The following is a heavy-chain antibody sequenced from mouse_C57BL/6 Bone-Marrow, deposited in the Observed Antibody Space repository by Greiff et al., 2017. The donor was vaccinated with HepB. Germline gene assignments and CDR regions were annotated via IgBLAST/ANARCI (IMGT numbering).Heavy chain of an antibody. D-gene: IGHD1-1*01. Sequence: VQLQQSGAELAKPGASVKLSCKASGYTFTSYWMHWVKQRPGQGLEWIGYINPSSGYTKYNQKFKDKATVTADKSSSTAYMQLSSLTYEDSAVYYCARNVPHYGSSHYFDYWGQGTTLTVSS. V-gene: IGHV1-7*01. CDR1: GYTFTSYW. CDR3: ARNVPHYGSSHYFDY. J-gene: IGHJ2*01. CDR2: INPSSGYT.